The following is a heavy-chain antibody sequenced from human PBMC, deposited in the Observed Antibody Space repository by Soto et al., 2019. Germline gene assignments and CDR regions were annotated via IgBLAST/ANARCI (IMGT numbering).Heavy chain of an antibody. CDR2: IYWDDDK. V-gene: IGHV2-5*02. D-gene: IGHD4-4*01. Sequence: QITLKESGPPLVKPTQTLTLTCTFSGFSLSTSGVGVGWIRQPPGKALEWLALIYWDDDKRYSPSLRSRLTIXKXXSKNQVVHTMTNMDPVDTATYYGAHRSLQSQWVGYWGPGTLVTVSS. CDR1: GFSLSTSGVG. CDR3: AHRSLQSQWVGY. J-gene: IGHJ4*02.